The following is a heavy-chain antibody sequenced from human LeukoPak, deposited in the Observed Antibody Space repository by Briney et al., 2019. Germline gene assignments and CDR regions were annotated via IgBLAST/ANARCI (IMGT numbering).Heavy chain of an antibody. CDR3: ATDSMVRGVFSFYMDV. D-gene: IGHD3-10*01. J-gene: IGHJ6*03. CDR2: IKQDRSEK. Sequence: GGSLRLSCAASGFMFSSYWMSWVRQAPGKGLEWVANIKQDRSEKYYVDSVKGRFTVSRDNARNSLYLQMNSLSPEDTAVYYCATDSMVRGVFSFYMDVWGKGTTVTISS. CDR1: GFMFSSYW. V-gene: IGHV3-7*01.